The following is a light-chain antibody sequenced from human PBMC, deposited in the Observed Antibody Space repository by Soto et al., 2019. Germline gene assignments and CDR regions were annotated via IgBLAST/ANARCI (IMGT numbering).Light chain of an antibody. J-gene: IGKJ5*01. CDR1: QSVSSSY. CDR2: GAS. V-gene: IGKV3D-20*02. Sequence: IVLTHSPCTLSLTPLERATLSFMSSQSVSSSYLAWYQQKPGQAPRLLIYGASSRASGIPERFSGSGSGTDFTLTISSLEPEDFAVYYCQQRSDWPTFGQGTRLEIK. CDR3: QQRSDWPT.